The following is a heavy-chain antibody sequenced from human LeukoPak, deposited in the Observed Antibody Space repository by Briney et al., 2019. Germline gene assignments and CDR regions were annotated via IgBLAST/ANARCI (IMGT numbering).Heavy chain of an antibody. CDR3: ARGSLVVVAATTLKVANWFDP. Sequence: SETLSLTCTVSGGSISSYYWSWIRQPPGKGLEWIGYIYYSGSINYNPSLKSRATISVDTSKNQFSLKLSSVTAADTAVYYCARGSLVVVAATTLKVANWFDPWGQGTLVTVSS. J-gene: IGHJ5*02. CDR1: GGSISSYY. CDR2: IYYSGSI. V-gene: IGHV4-59*01. D-gene: IGHD2-15*01.